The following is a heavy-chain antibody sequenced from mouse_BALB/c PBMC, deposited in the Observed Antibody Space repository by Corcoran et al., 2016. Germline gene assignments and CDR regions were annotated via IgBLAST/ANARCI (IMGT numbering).Heavy chain of an antibody. D-gene: IGHD2-4*01. CDR3: ARDYDYWYFDV. CDR1: GYSFTGYY. Sequence: EVQLQQSGPELVQPGASVKISCKSSGYSFTGYYMHWVKQSHVKSLEWIGRINPYNGATSYNQNFKDKASLTVDKSSSTAYMELHSLTSEYSAVYYCARDYDYWYFDVWGAGTTVTVSS. V-gene: IGHV1-26*01. CDR2: INPYNGAT. J-gene: IGHJ1*01.